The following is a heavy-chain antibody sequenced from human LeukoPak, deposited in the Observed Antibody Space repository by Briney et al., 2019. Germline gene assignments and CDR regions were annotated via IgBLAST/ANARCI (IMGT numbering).Heavy chain of an antibody. V-gene: IGHV1-46*01. D-gene: IGHD4-17*01. Sequence: ASVKVSCKASGYTFTSYYMHWVRQAPGQGLEWMGIINPSAGSTSYAQKFQGRVTMTRDTSTSTVYMELSSLRSEDTAVYYCARVPATVTTAAPFDYWGQGTLVTVSS. CDR3: ARVPATVTTAAPFDY. CDR1: GYTFTSYY. CDR2: INPSAGST. J-gene: IGHJ4*02.